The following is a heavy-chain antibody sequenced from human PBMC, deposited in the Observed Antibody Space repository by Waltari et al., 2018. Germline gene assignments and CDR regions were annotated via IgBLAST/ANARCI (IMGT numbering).Heavy chain of an antibody. V-gene: IGHV4-39*01. D-gene: IGHD6-13*01. CDR3: AGGIAAAGPFDY. J-gene: IGHJ4*02. Sequence: QLQLQESGPGLVKPSETLSLTCTVSGGSISSSSYYWGWIRQPPGKGLEWIGSIYYSGSTYYNPSLKSRVTISVDTSKNQFSLKLSSVTAADTAVYYCAGGIAAAGPFDYWGQGTLVTVSS. CDR2: IYYSGST. CDR1: GGSISSSSYY.